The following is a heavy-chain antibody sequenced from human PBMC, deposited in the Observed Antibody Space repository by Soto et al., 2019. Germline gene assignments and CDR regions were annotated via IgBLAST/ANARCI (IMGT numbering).Heavy chain of an antibody. CDR3: ARMLGFSDGPAYRGMDV. V-gene: IGHV3-30*14. Sequence: QVQLVESGGGVAQPGRSLRLFCAASGFTLSSYSLHWVRQSPGKGLEWVAAISSDGTEKHYSDSVKGRFTISSDNNKNTLPLQLNSLRTEDTTVFYCARMLGFSDGPAYRGMDVWGQWTTVTVS. D-gene: IGHD3-10*01. J-gene: IGHJ6*02. CDR2: ISSDGTEK. CDR1: GFTLSSYS.